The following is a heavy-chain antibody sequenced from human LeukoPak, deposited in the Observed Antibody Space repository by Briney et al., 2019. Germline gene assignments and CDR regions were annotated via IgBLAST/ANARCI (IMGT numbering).Heavy chain of an antibody. Sequence: LPGGSLRLSCAASGFPFSRYGILGVRQAPGKGLDWVALISYDGSNKYYADSVKGRFTISRDNAKNSLSLQMNSLRDEDTAEYYCARRYSSSWWHLDNWGQGTLVTVSS. CDR2: ISYDGSNK. D-gene: IGHD6-13*01. V-gene: IGHV3-30*03. J-gene: IGHJ4*02. CDR1: GFPFSRYG. CDR3: ARRYSSSWWHLDN.